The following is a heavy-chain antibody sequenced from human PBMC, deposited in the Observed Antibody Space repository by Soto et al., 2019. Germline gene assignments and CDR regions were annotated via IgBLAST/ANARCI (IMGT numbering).Heavy chain of an antibody. D-gene: IGHD5-12*01. CDR3: AVDMAGTYYGMDV. J-gene: IGHJ6*02. V-gene: IGHV3-72*01. Sequence: XGSLRLSCAGAGFTFSDHYMDWVRQAPGKGLEWVGRSVNKRKSYTTEYAASVKGRFIISRDDSKNSLYLQMNSLKTEDTAVYYCAVDMAGTYYGMDVWGQGTTVTVSS. CDR2: SVNKRKSYTT. CDR1: GFTFSDHY.